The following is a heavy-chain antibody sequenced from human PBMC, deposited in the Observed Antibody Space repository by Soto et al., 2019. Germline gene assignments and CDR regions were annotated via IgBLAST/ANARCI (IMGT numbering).Heavy chain of an antibody. CDR1: GFSLSTSGVG. CDR2: IFGDDDK. J-gene: IGHJ4*02. V-gene: IGHV2-5*02. CDR3: AHRGVWFGELFPEQRYYFDY. D-gene: IGHD3-10*01. Sequence: QITLKESGPPLVKPTQTLTLTCTFSGFSLSTSGVGVGWIRQPPGKALEWLALIFGDDDKRYSPSLQSRLTNAKGPSKNRVVLTMTNMDPVDTATYCCAHRGVWFGELFPEQRYYFDYWGQGTLVAVSS.